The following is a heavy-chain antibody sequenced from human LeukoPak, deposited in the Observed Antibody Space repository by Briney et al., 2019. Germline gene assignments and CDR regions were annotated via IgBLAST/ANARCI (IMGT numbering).Heavy chain of an antibody. CDR2: INHSGST. V-gene: IGHV4-34*01. CDR3: ARARTTRGSRWFDP. CDR1: GGSFSGYY. D-gene: IGHD1-1*01. Sequence: SETLSLTCAVYGGSFSGYYWSWIRQPPGKGLEWIGEINHSGSTNYNPSLKSRVTISVDTSKNQFSLKLSSVTAADTAVYYCARARTTRGSRWFDPWGQGTLVTVSS. J-gene: IGHJ5*02.